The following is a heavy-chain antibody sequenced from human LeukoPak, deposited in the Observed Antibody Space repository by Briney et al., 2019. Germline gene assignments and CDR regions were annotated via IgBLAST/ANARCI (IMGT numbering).Heavy chain of an antibody. D-gene: IGHD5-24*01. Sequence: PPGGSLRLSCAASGFTFSSYAMHWVRQAPGKGLEWVAVISYDGSNKYYADSVKGRFTISRDNSKNTLYPQMNSLRAEDTAVYYCARVVVRDGNAFDIWGQGTMVTVSS. CDR3: ARVVVRDGNAFDI. CDR1: GFTFSSYA. CDR2: ISYDGSNK. V-gene: IGHV3-30*04. J-gene: IGHJ3*02.